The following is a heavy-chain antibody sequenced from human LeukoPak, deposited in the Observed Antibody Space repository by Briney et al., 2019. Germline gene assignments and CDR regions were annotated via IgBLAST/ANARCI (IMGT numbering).Heavy chain of an antibody. CDR1: GFTVSSNH. Sequence: GGSLRLSCAASGFTVSSNHMIRVRQAPGKGLEWVAVIYSGGSTYYADSVKGRFTISRDNSKNTLYLQMNSLRAEDTAVYYCAKGVYGDYVYWFDPWGQGTLVTVSS. J-gene: IGHJ5*02. V-gene: IGHV3-53*01. CDR2: IYSGGST. CDR3: AKGVYGDYVYWFDP. D-gene: IGHD4-17*01.